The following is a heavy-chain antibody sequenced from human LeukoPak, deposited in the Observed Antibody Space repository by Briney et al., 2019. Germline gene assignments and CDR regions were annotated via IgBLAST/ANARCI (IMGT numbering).Heavy chain of an antibody. CDR1: GGSISSYY. CDR2: TYASGST. J-gene: IGHJ6*03. D-gene: IGHD6-13*01. V-gene: IGHV4-4*07. Sequence: SETLSLTCTVSGGSISSYYCTWIRQPAGKGLEWIGRTYASGSTNYHTSLKSRVPMSVDTSKNQFSLKLSSVTAADTAVYSCARAQPFSIAAAKVTYYYYMDVWSKGTTVTVSS. CDR3: ARAQPFSIAAAKVTYYYYMDV.